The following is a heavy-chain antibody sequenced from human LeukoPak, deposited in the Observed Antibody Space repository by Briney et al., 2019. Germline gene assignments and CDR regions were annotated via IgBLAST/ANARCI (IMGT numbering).Heavy chain of an antibody. CDR3: ARDSGGYYYIPSLYYYYYMDV. Sequence: GASVKVSCKASGYTFTGYYMHWVRQAPGQGLEWMGWINPNSGGTNYAQKFQGRVTMTTDTSTSTAYMELRSLRSDDTAVYYCARDSGGYYYIPSLYYYYYMDVWGKGTTVTVSS. V-gene: IGHV1-2*02. D-gene: IGHD3-22*01. J-gene: IGHJ6*03. CDR1: GYTFTGYY. CDR2: INPNSGGT.